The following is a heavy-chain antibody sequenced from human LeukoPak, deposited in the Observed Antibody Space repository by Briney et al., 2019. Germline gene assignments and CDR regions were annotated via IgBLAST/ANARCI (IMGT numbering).Heavy chain of an antibody. D-gene: IGHD1-26*01. CDR2: ISWNSGSI. CDR1: GFTFDDYA. Sequence: GGSLRLSCAASGFTFDDYATHWVRQAPGKGLEWVSGISWNSGSIGYADSVKGRFTISRDNAKNSLYLQMNSLRAEDMALYYCAKADSRTSSGSYDYWGQGTLVTVSS. CDR3: AKADSRTSSGSYDY. V-gene: IGHV3-9*03. J-gene: IGHJ4*02.